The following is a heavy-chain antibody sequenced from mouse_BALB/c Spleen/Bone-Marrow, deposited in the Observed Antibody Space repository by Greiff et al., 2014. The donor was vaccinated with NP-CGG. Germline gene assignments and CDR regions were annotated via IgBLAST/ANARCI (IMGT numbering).Heavy chain of an antibody. CDR2: IDPANGNT. V-gene: IGHV14-3*02. D-gene: IGHD2-14*01. CDR1: GFNIKDTY. CDR3: ARYRLGTYFDY. Sequence: DVKLVESGAELVKPGASVKLSCTASGFNIKDTYMHWVKQRPERGLEWIGRIDPANGNTKYDPKFQGKATITADTSSNTAYLQLSSLTSEDTAVYYCARYRLGTYFDYWGQGTTLTVSS. J-gene: IGHJ2*01.